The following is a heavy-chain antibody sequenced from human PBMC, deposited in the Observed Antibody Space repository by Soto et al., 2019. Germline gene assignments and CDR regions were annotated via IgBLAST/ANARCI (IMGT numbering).Heavy chain of an antibody. CDR2: IYYSGST. V-gene: IGHV4-39*01. Sequence: SETLSLTCTVSGGSISSSSYYWGWIRQPPGKGLEWIGSIYYSGSTYYNPSLKSRVTISVDTSKNQFPLKLSSVTAADTAVYYCASYSSGWYDNWFDPWGQGTLVTVSS. CDR1: GGSISSSSYY. CDR3: ASYSSGWYDNWFDP. D-gene: IGHD6-19*01. J-gene: IGHJ5*02.